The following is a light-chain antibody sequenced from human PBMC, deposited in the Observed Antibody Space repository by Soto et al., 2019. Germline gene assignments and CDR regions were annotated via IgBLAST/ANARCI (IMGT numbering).Light chain of an antibody. V-gene: IGLV2-14*01. CDR2: EVS. CDR1: SSDVSDNNY. CDR3: CSYTDSRTCV. J-gene: IGLJ1*01. Sequence: QSVLTQPASVSGSPGQSITISCTGASSDVSDNNYVSWYQQHPGRAPKLLIFEVSNRPSGVSNRFSGSKSANTAALTISGLQPEDEADYYCCSYTDSRTCVFGTGTKGTVL.